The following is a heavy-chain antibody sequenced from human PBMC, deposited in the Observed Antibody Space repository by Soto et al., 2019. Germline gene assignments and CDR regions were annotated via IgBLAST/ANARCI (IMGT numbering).Heavy chain of an antibody. D-gene: IGHD6-19*01. CDR2: INPIGGST. Sequence: ASVKVSCKASGYTFTSYYMHWVRQAPGQGLEWMGIINPIGGSTSYADSVKGRFTISRDNSKNTLYLQMNSLRAEDTAVYYCARDLEEWLVKGYYYYGMDVWGQGTTVTVSS. CDR3: ARDLEEWLVKGYYYYGMDV. V-gene: IGHV1-46*04. J-gene: IGHJ6*02. CDR1: GYTFTSYY.